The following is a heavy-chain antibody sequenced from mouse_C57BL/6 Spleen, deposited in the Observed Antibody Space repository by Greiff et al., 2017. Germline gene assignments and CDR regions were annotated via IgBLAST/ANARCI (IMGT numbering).Heavy chain of an antibody. D-gene: IGHD1-1*01. V-gene: IGHV1-15*01. CDR1: GYTFTDYE. J-gene: IGHJ2*01. Sequence: VQLQQSGAELVRPGASVTLTCKASGYTFTDYEMHWVKQTPVHGLEWIGAIDPETGGTAYNQKFKGKAILTADKSSSTAYMELRSLTSEDSAFYDCHYYGCSPVCFDYWGQGTTLTVSS. CDR2: IDPETGGT. CDR3: HYYGCSPVCFDY.